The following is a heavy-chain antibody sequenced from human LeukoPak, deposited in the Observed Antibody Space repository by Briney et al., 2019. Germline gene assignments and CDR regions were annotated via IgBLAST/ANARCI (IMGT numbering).Heavy chain of an antibody. CDR1: GGSISSSSYY. CDR2: IYYSGST. V-gene: IGHV4-39*01. Sequence: SETLSLTCTVSGGSISSSSYYWGWIRQPPGKGLEWIGSIYYSGSTYYSPSLKSRVTISVDTSKNQFSLKLSSVTAADTAVYYCARSWELLEGIFDYWGQGTLVTVSS. J-gene: IGHJ4*02. D-gene: IGHD1-26*01. CDR3: ARSWELLEGIFDY.